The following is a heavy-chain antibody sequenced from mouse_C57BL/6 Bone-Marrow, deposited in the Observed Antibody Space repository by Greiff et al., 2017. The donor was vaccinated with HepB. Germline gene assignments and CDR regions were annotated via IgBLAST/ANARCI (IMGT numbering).Heavy chain of an antibody. CDR1: GYSITSGYY. CDR2: ISYDGSN. CDR3: ARRDLGYYFDY. J-gene: IGHJ2*01. D-gene: IGHD3-3*01. V-gene: IGHV3-6*01. Sequence: DVQLQESGPGLVKPSQSLSLTCSVTGYSITSGYYWNWIRQFPGNKLEWMGYISYDGSNNYNPSLKNRISITRDTSKNQFFLKLNSVTTEDTATYYCARRDLGYYFDYWGQGTTLTVSS.